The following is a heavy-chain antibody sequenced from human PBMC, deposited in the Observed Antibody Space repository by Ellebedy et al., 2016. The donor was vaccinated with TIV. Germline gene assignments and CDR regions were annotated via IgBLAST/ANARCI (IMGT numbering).Heavy chain of an antibody. D-gene: IGHD1-20*01. CDR1: GFTFSNYW. V-gene: IGHV3-7*01. CDR2: IKQDGSEK. CDR3: ARDLLHNWDEAPLFDY. J-gene: IGHJ4*02. Sequence: GGSLRLSXAASGFTFSNYWMSWVRQAPGKGLEWVANIKQDGSEKYYVDSVKGRFTISRDSAKNSLYLQMNSLRAEDTAVYYCARDLLHNWDEAPLFDYWGQGTLVTVSS.